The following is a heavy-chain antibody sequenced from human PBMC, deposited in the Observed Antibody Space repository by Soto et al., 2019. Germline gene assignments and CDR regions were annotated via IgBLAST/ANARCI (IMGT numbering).Heavy chain of an antibody. Sequence: GGSLRLSCAASGFTFSSYAMSWVRQAPGKGLEWVSAISGSGGSTYYADSVKGRFTISRDNSQNTLYLQMNSLKGEDTAVYYCASPRLGEFSSYWGQGTLVTVSS. CDR1: GFTFSSYA. V-gene: IGHV3-23*01. D-gene: IGHD3-16*02. CDR2: ISGSGGST. CDR3: ASPRLGEFSSY. J-gene: IGHJ4*02.